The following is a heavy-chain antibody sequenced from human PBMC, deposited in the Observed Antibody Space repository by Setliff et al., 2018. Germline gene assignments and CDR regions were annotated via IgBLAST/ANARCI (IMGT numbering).Heavy chain of an antibody. CDR3: AREGVDSRSSTDYRYYMDV. J-gene: IGHJ6*03. Sequence: GASVKVSCKASGGTFKNYGISWVRQAPGQGLEWMGGIIPIFGTTNYAQKFQGRATIITGESTSTAYMELSSLRSEDTAVYYCAREGVDSRSSTDYRYYMDVWGKGTTVTVSS. CDR2: IIPIFGTT. D-gene: IGHD6-6*01. V-gene: IGHV1-69*05. CDR1: GGTFKNYG.